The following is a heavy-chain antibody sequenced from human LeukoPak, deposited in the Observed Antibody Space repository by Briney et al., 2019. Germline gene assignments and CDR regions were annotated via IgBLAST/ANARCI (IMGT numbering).Heavy chain of an antibody. CDR1: GFTVSSNY. D-gene: IGHD3-10*01. Sequence: GGSLRLSCAVSGFTVSSNYMNWVRQAPGKGLEGVSVIYSGGSTYYADSVKGRFTISRDNSKNTLYLQMNSLRAEDTAVYYRARSGNYYNAFDYWGQGTLVTVSS. J-gene: IGHJ4*02. V-gene: IGHV3-53*01. CDR2: IYSGGST. CDR3: ARSGNYYNAFDY.